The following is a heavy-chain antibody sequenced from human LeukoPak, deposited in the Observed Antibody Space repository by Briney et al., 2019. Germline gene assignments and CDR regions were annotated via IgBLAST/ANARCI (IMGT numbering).Heavy chain of an antibody. CDR2: IRSEAYGGST. V-gene: IGHV3-49*03. Sequence: GGSLRLSCTASGFTFGGYAMSWFRQAPAKGLERVGLIRSEAYGGSTEIAASVKGRFTISRDDSKSIAYLQMSSLKTEDTAVYYCTRISCGTTSCYSGGPDYWGQGTLVTASS. CDR3: TRISCGTTSCYSGGPDY. D-gene: IGHD2-2*01. CDR1: GFTFGGYA. J-gene: IGHJ4*02.